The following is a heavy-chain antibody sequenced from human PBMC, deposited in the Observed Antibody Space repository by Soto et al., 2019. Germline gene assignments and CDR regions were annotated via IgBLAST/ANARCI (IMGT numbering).Heavy chain of an antibody. V-gene: IGHV1-18*01. Sequence: ASVKVSCKASGYTFTSYGISWVRQAPGQGLEWMGWISAYNGNTNYAQKLQGRVTMTTDTSTSTAYMELRSLRSDDTAVYYCARDLGWGYCSSTSCFHSDYWGQGTPVTVSS. D-gene: IGHD2-2*01. CDR2: ISAYNGNT. J-gene: IGHJ4*02. CDR1: GYTFTSYG. CDR3: ARDLGWGYCSSTSCFHSDY.